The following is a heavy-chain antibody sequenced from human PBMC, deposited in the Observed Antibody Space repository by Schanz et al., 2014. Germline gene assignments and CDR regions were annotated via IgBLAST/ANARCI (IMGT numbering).Heavy chain of an antibody. CDR2: IRYDGSSK. Sequence: QVHLVESGGGVVQPGGSLRLSCAASGFTFSSYSMHWVRQAPGKGLEWVAFIRYDGSSKYYADSVRGRFTISRDDSKNTLYLQMNSLRPEDTAVYYCVRDTDYHFDYWGQGTLVTVSS. D-gene: IGHD4-17*01. J-gene: IGHJ4*02. CDR3: VRDTDYHFDY. V-gene: IGHV3-30*02. CDR1: GFTFSSYS.